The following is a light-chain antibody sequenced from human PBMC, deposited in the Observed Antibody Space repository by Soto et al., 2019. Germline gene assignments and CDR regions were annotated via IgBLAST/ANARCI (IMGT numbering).Light chain of an antibody. CDR3: QQYGSSPIFT. CDR1: QSVSSSY. J-gene: IGKJ3*01. V-gene: IGKV3-20*01. Sequence: EIVLTQSPGTLSLSPGERATLSCRASQSVSSSYLAWYQQKPGQAPRLLIYGASSRATGIPDRFSGSGSGTDFTLTISRLEPEDFAVYYCQQYGSSPIFTFGXGX. CDR2: GAS.